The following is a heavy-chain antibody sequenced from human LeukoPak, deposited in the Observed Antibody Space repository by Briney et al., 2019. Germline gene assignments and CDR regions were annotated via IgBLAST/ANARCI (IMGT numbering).Heavy chain of an antibody. CDR2: ISAYNGNT. CDR1: GYTFTSYG. D-gene: IGHD3-9*01. J-gene: IGHJ5*02. CDR3: ARVDYDILTGLGNWFDP. V-gene: IGHV1-18*01. Sequence: GASVKVSCKASGYTFTSYGISWVRQAPGQGLEWMGWISAYNGNTNYAQKLQGRVTMTTDTSTSTAYMELRSLRSDDTAVYYCARVDYDILTGLGNWFDPWGQGTLVTVSS.